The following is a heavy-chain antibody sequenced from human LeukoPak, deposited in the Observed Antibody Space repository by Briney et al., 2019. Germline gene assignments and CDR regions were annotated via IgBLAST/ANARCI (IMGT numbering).Heavy chain of an antibody. D-gene: IGHD2-15*01. CDR1: GITFSSYW. Sequence: GSLRLSCAASGITFSSYWMHWVRQAPGKGLVWVSRINSDGSSTSYADSVKGRFTISRDNAKNTLYLQMNSLRAEDTAVYFCAKGGGRHADYWGQGTLVTVSS. CDR2: INSDGSST. V-gene: IGHV3-74*01. J-gene: IGHJ4*02. CDR3: AKGGGRHADY.